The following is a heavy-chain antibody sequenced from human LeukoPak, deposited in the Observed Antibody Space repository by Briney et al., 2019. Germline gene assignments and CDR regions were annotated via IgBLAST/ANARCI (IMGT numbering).Heavy chain of an antibody. J-gene: IGHJ4*02. V-gene: IGHV5-51*01. CDR2: IYPDDSDT. Sequence: GESLKISCKGSGYSFPSYWIGWVRQMPGKGLEWMGIIYPDDSDTRYSPSFQGQVTISADKSISTAYLQWSSLKASDTAVYYCARSYSSSSSFDYWGQGTLVTVSS. CDR3: ARSYSSSSSFDY. CDR1: GYSFPSYW. D-gene: IGHD6-6*01.